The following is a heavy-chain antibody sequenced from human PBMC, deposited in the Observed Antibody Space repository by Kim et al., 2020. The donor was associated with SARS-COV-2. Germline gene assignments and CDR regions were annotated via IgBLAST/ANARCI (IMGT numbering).Heavy chain of an antibody. CDR1: GFTFDDYA. J-gene: IGHJ6*02. CDR2: ISGDGGST. Sequence: GGSLRLSCAASGFTFDDYAMHWVRQAPGKGLEWVSLISGDGGSTYYADSVKGRFTISRDNSKNSLYLQMNSLRTEDTALYYCAKECTRLAAAGTQLYYGMDVWGQGTTVTVSS. D-gene: IGHD6-13*01. V-gene: IGHV3-43*02. CDR3: AKECTRLAAAGTQLYYGMDV.